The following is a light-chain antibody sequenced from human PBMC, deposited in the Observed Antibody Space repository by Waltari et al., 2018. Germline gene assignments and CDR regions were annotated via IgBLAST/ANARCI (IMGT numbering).Light chain of an antibody. CDR2: GAA. CDR1: QSVSSS. Sequence: EIVMTQSPATLSVSPGERVTLSCRASQSVSSSLAWYQQKPGQAPSPLIYGAATRANGIPARFSGSGSGTEFTLTISSLQSEDIAIYYCQQYNNWLYTFGQGTKLEIK. V-gene: IGKV3D-15*01. J-gene: IGKJ2*01. CDR3: QQYNNWLYT.